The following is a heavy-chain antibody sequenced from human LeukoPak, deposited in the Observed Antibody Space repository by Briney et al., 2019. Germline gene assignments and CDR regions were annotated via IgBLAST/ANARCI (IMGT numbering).Heavy chain of an antibody. J-gene: IGHJ4*02. CDR3: VKRSGINYGYFDS. CDR2: ITGSGDYT. CDR1: RFTFSNYA. Sequence: GGSLRLSCAASRFTFSNYAMGWVRQGPGKGLEWVSAITGSGDYTDYADSVKGRFTISRDNSKNTAYLQMISLRAEDTAVYYCVKRSGINYGYFDSWGQGALVTVSS. V-gene: IGHV3-23*01. D-gene: IGHD1-26*01.